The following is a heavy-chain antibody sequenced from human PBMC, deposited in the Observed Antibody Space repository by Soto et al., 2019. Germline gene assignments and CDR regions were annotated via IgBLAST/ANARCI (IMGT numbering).Heavy chain of an antibody. Sequence: GSLSLSCVGSGFSFSSYTMTWVRQAPGMGLEYLASISKSSSLTFYADSVRGRFIISRDNARDSLFLQMYSLSAEDTAVYYCVRGDDRVDWGQGTLVTVSS. CDR2: ISKSSSLT. D-gene: IGHD1-1*01. CDR1: GFSFSSYT. CDR3: VRGDDRVD. V-gene: IGHV3-21*01. J-gene: IGHJ4*02.